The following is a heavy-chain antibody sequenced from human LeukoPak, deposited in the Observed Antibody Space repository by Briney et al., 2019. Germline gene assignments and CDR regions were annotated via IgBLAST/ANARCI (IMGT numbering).Heavy chain of an antibody. CDR3: ARDGFPGYCSGGSCYGPWYFDY. D-gene: IGHD2-15*01. J-gene: IGHJ4*02. CDR2: ISYDGSNK. CDR1: GFTFSSYA. V-gene: IGHV3-30-3*01. Sequence: GGSLRLSCAASGFTFSSYAMHWVRQAPGKGLEGVAVISYDGSNKYYDDSVKGRFTISRDNSQNTLYLQMNSLRAEDTAVYYCARDGFPGYCSGGSCYGPWYFDYWGQGTLVTVSS.